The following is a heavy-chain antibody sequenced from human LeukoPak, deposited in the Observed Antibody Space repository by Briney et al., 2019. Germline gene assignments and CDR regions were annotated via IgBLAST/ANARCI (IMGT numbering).Heavy chain of an antibody. V-gene: IGHV4-4*02. CDR1: GGSISSSNW. CDR3: ARDYYDSSDTYYFDY. J-gene: IGHJ4*02. Sequence: SETLSLTCAVSGGSISSSNWWSWIRQPPGKGLEWIGEIYHSGSTNYNPSLKSRVTISVDKSKNQFSLKLSSVTAADTAVYYCARDYYDSSDTYYFDYWGQGTLVTVSS. D-gene: IGHD3-22*01. CDR2: IYHSGST.